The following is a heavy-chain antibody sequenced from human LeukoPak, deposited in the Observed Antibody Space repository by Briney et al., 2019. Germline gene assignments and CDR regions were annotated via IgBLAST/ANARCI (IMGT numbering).Heavy chain of an antibody. CDR1: GYTYTHYY. Sequence: GSSVTVSCMASGYTYTHYYMHWVRQAPGQRLEWMGWINPNSGDKNNAQKFQGRVTHTRDTAISTHYMEPSKLRSDDTDVYYFWRGVSGGNYLFYFGYGGQGTLVTVS. CDR3: WRGVSGGNYLFYFGY. V-gene: IGHV1-2*02. J-gene: IGHJ4*02. D-gene: IGHD3-22*01. CDR2: INPNSGDK.